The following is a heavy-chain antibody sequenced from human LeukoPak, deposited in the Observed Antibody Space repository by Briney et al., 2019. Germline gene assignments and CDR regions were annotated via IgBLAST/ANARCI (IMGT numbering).Heavy chain of an antibody. D-gene: IGHD3-22*01. J-gene: IGHJ6*02. CDR1: GGSFSGYY. Sequence: SETLSLTCAVYGGSFSGYYWSWIRQPPGKGLEWIGEINHSGSTNYNPSLKSRVTISVDTSKNQFSLKLSSVTAADTAVYYCARYSSGYRYYYGMDVWGQGTTVTVSS. CDR3: ARYSSGYRYYYGMDV. CDR2: INHSGST. V-gene: IGHV4-34*01.